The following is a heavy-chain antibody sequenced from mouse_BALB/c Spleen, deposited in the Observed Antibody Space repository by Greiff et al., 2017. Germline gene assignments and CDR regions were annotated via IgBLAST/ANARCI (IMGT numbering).Heavy chain of an antibody. CDR2: IYPGDGDT. D-gene: IGHD2-10*02. Sequence: QVHVKQSGAELARPGASVKLSCKASGYTFTSYWMQWVKQRPGQGLEWIGAIYPGDGDTRYTQKFKGKATLTADKSSSTAYMQLSSLASEDSAVYYCARGYGNYYFDYWGQGTTLTVSS. CDR1: GYTFTSYW. V-gene: IGHV1-87*01. J-gene: IGHJ2*01. CDR3: ARGYGNYYFDY.